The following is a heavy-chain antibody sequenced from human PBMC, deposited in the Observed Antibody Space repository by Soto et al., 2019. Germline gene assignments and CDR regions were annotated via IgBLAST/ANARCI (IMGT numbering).Heavy chain of an antibody. D-gene: IGHD3-10*01. V-gene: IGHV3-66*01. CDR2: IYSGGST. Sequence: EVQLVESGGGLVQPGGSLRLSCAASGFTVSSNYMSWVRQAPGKGLEWVSVIYSGGSTYYADSVKGRLTISRDNPKNTLYLQMNSLGAEDTAVYYWARGSWVGEPRPYWGQGTLVTVSS. CDR1: GFTVSSNY. J-gene: IGHJ4*02. CDR3: ARGSWVGEPRPY.